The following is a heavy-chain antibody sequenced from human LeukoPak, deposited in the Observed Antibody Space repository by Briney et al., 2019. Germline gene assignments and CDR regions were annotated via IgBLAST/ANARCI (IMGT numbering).Heavy chain of an antibody. J-gene: IGHJ4*02. CDR2: ISYDGSNK. CDR1: GLTFSSYA. V-gene: IGHV3-30-3*01. Sequence: PGGSLRLSCAASGLTFSSYAMHWVRQAPGKGLEWVAVISYDGSNKYYADSVKGRFTISRDNSKNTLYLQMNSLRAEDTAVYYCARDRRGYCSGGSCYQFDYWGQGTLVTVSS. CDR3: ARDRRGYCSGGSCYQFDY. D-gene: IGHD2-15*01.